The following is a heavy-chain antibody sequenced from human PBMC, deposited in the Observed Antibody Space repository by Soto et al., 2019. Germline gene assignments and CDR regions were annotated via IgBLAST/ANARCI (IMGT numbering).Heavy chain of an antibody. Sequence: SVKVSCKASGGTFSSYAISWVRQAPGQGLEWMGGIIPIFGTANYAQKFQGRVTITADESTSTAYMELSSLRSEDTAVYYCARIAAAGPTVHYYYYGMDVWGQGTTVTV. J-gene: IGHJ6*02. CDR3: ARIAAAGPTVHYYYYGMDV. CDR2: IIPIFGTA. V-gene: IGHV1-69*13. D-gene: IGHD6-13*01. CDR1: GGTFSSYA.